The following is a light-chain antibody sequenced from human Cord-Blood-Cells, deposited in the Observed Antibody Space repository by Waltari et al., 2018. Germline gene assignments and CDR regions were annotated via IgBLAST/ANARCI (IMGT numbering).Light chain of an antibody. V-gene: IGKV1-27*01. CDR2: AAS. CDR3: QKYNSASSIT. Sequence: DIQMTQSPSSLSAPVGDRVTITCRASQGISNYLAWYQQKPGKVPKLLIYAASTLQSGVPSRFSGSGSGTDFTLTISSLQPEDVATYYCQKYNSASSITFGQGTRLEIK. CDR1: QGISNY. J-gene: IGKJ5*01.